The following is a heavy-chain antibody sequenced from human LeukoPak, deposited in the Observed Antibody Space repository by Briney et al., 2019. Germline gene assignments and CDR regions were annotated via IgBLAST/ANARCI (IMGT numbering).Heavy chain of an antibody. CDR3: ARRTGYYNYMDV. V-gene: IGHV1-8*01. CDR1: GYTFTSYD. J-gene: IGHJ6*03. Sequence: ASVKVSCKASGYTFTSYDMNWVRQATGQGLEWMRWMNPNSGTTGYAQKFQGRVTMTRNTSISTAYMELSSLRSEDTAVYYCARRTGYYNYMDVWGKGTTVTVSS. D-gene: IGHD2-8*02. CDR2: MNPNSGTT.